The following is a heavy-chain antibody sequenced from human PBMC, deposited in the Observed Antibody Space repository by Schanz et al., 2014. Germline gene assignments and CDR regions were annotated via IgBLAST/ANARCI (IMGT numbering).Heavy chain of an antibody. V-gene: IGHV1-2*06. CDR2: ISPSSGGT. CDR1: GYTFTNHY. D-gene: IGHD4-17*01. Sequence: QVQVIQSGPEVKKPGASVKVSCKASGYTFTNHYLHWVRQAPGQGLEWMGRISPSSGGTNYAQNFQGRVTMTKDTSINTVYMELSSLRSEDTAVYYCARNYGGHSEESDRYGMDVWGQGTTVTVSS. J-gene: IGHJ6*02. CDR3: ARNYGGHSEESDRYGMDV.